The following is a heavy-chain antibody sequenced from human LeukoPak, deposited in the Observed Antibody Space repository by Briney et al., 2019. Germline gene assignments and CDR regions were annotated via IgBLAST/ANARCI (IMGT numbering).Heavy chain of an antibody. Sequence: GGSLRLSCAASGFTFSSYWMSWVRPAPGKGLEWVANIKQGGSEKYSVDSLKGGFTLSRDNAKDSLYLQMNSLRAEDTAVYYCARADYDYVWGSYRQYYFDYWGQGTLVTVSS. CDR3: ARADYDYVWGSYRQYYFDY. CDR2: IKQGGSEK. J-gene: IGHJ4*02. CDR1: GFTFSSYW. D-gene: IGHD3-16*02. V-gene: IGHV3-7*01.